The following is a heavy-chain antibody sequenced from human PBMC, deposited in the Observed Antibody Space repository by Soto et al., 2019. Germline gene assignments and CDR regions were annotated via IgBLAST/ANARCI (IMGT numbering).Heavy chain of an antibody. Sequence: QVQLQESGPGLVKPSETLSLTCTVSGGSISSYYWSWIRQPPGKGLEWIGYIYYGGSTNYNPSLKSRVTISVDTSKNQCSLKLSSVTAADTAVYYCARGDPLLWFGEKVYYGMDVWGQGTTVTVSS. D-gene: IGHD3-10*01. CDR3: ARGDPLLWFGEKVYYGMDV. CDR1: GGSISSYY. J-gene: IGHJ6*02. V-gene: IGHV4-59*01. CDR2: IYYGGST.